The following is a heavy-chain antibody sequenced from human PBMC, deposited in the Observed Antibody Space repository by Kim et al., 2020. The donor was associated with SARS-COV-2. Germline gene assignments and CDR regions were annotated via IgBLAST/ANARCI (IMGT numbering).Heavy chain of an antibody. CDR3: ARPNSGSSFDY. D-gene: IGHD6-6*01. V-gene: IGHV4-34*01. Sequence: TNYNPSLKSRVTISVDTSKNQCSLRLSPVTAADTAVYYCARPNSGSSFDYWGQGTLVTVSS. CDR2: T. J-gene: IGHJ4*02.